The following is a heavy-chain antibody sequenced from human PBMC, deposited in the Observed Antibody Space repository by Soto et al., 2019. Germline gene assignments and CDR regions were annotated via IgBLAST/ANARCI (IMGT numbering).Heavy chain of an antibody. D-gene: IGHD4-17*01. Sequence: EVQLVESGGGLVQPGGSLRLSCAASGFTFSSYWMHWVRQAPGKGLVWVSRINTDGTITTNGDSVKDRFTISRDNAKNTLYLQVNSLRAEDTAMYYCVRHYGTAWGQGTLVTVSS. CDR2: INTDGTIT. V-gene: IGHV3-74*03. J-gene: IGHJ5*02. CDR1: GFTFSSYW. CDR3: VRHYGTA.